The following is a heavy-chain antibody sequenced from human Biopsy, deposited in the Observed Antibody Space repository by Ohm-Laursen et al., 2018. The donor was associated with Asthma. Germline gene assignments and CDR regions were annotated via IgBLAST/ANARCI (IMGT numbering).Heavy chain of an antibody. CDR3: ARTYYDFLTGQVNDAFAM. V-gene: IGHV1-3*01. J-gene: IGHJ3*02. D-gene: IGHD3-9*01. CDR2: INAGNGNT. CDR1: GYTFIHYA. Sequence: SVKVSCKASGYTFIHYAIHWVRQAPGQRLEWMGWINAGNGNTKYSQKFQGRVTITRDTSASTAYMDLRSLRSEDTAVYYCARTYYDFLTGQVNDAFAMWGQGTMVTVSS.